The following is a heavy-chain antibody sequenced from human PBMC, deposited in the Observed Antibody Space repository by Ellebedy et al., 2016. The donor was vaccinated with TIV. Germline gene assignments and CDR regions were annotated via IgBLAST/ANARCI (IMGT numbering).Heavy chain of an antibody. CDR1: GFTFSTYS. Sequence: GESLKISXTASGFTFSTYSMNWVRQAPGKGLEWVSSISSSGGFIYYADSVKGRFTISRDNAEKSLYLQMNSLRAEDTAVYYCARDRGTIVRRHNWFDPWGQGTLVTVSS. J-gene: IGHJ5*02. CDR3: ARDRGTIVRRHNWFDP. D-gene: IGHD3-10*01. V-gene: IGHV3-21*01. CDR2: ISSSGGFI.